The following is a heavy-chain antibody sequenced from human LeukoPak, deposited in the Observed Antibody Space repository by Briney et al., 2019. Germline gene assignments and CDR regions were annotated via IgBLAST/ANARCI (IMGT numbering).Heavy chain of an antibody. CDR1: GYTFTGYY. J-gene: IGHJ4*02. D-gene: IGHD1-26*01. CDR3: ARARGGGSYLSKPYYFDY. V-gene: IGHV1-2*02. Sequence: GASVKVSCKASGYTFTGYYMHWVRQAPGQGLEWMGWINPNSGGTNYAQKFQGRVTMTRDTSISTAYMELSRLRSDDTAVYYCARARGGGSYLSKPYYFDYWGQGTLVTVSS. CDR2: INPNSGGT.